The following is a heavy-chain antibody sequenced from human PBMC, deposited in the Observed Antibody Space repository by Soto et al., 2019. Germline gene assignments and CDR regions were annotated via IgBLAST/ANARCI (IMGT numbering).Heavy chain of an antibody. CDR2: IYYSGST. D-gene: IGHD2-15*01. CDR3: AREVYCRGGRCYSPRIDY. J-gene: IGHJ4*02. V-gene: IGHV4-30-4*01. Sequence: QVQLQESGPGLVKPSQTLSLTCTVSGGSISSGDYYWSWIRQPPGKGLEWIGYIYYSGSTYYNPSLKSRVTISVDTSKNQFSLNLSSVTAADTAVYYCAREVYCRGGRCYSPRIDYCRQGTLVTVSS. CDR1: GGSISSGDYY.